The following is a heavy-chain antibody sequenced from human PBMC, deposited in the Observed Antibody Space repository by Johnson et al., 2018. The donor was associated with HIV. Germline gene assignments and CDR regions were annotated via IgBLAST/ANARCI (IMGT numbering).Heavy chain of an antibody. CDR3: ARPTRSSIAATGDDAFDI. V-gene: IGHV3-20*04. J-gene: IGHJ3*02. CDR1: GFIFEDYG. Sequence: VQLVESGGGVVRPGGSLRLSCAASGFIFEDYGMSWVRQLPGKGLEWVSGVNWNGGTTGYADSVKGRFTISRENSRHTLYLQMNSLRAEDTAFYYCARPTRSSIAATGDDAFDIWGQGTMVTVSS. D-gene: IGHD6-13*01. CDR2: VNWNGGTT.